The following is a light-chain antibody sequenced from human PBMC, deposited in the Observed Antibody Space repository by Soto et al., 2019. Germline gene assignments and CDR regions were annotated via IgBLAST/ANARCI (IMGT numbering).Light chain of an antibody. CDR2: GAS. Sequence: EVVMTQSPATLSVSPGERATLSCRASQSVSSNLAWYQQKPGQAPRLLIYGASTRATGIPARFSGSGSGTMFTFTFSSLQSEDFAVYYCQQYNNWAPWTCGQGTKGDNK. CDR3: QQYNNWAPWT. CDR1: QSVSSN. J-gene: IGKJ1*01. V-gene: IGKV3-15*01.